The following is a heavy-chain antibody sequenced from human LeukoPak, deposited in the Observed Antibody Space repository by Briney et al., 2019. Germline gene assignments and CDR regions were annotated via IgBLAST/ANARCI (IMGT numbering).Heavy chain of an antibody. CDR3: ARHVGGGSQFW. CDR2: ISYIVTT. CDR1: GGSISSSGYY. Sequence: SQTLSLTCAVSGGSISSSGYYWNWVRQPPGKGLEWIGSISYIVTTYYNPSLKSRASISLDTSQNQPTLKLNAVTAADPAVYHWARHVGGGSQFWRGQGTLVTVSS. D-gene: IGHD3-16*01. J-gene: IGHJ4*02. V-gene: IGHV4-39*01.